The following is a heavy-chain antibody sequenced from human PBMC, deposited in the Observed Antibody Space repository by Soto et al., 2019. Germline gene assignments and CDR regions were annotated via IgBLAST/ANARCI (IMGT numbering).Heavy chain of an antibody. Sequence: SETLSLTCDVYGGSFSGYYWSWIRQPPGKGLEWIGEINHSGSTNYNPSLKSRVTISVDTSKNQFSLKLSSVTAADTAVYYCARRPLDYWGQGTLVTVSS. V-gene: IGHV4-34*01. J-gene: IGHJ4*02. CDR1: GGSFSGYY. CDR2: INHSGST. CDR3: ARRPLDY.